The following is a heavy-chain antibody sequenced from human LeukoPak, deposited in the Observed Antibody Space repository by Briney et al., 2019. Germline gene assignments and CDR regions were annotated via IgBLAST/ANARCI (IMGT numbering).Heavy chain of an antibody. J-gene: IGHJ4*02. CDR2: ISSDGDST. V-gene: IGHV3-64*01. Sequence: GGSLRLSCAASGFTFNSYAMQWVRQAPGKGLEYVSGISSDGDSTYYANSVKGRFIISRDNSKNMLYLQMGSLRAEDMAMYYCARADCSSSSCYTVAYWGQGTLVTVSS. D-gene: IGHD2-2*02. CDR3: ARADCSSSSCYTVAY. CDR1: GFTFNSYA.